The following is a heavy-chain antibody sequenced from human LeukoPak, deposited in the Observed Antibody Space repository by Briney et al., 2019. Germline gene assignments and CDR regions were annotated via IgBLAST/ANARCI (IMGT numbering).Heavy chain of an antibody. D-gene: IGHD3-22*01. CDR2: IIPIFGTA. Sequence: GASVKVSCKASGGTFSSYAISWVRQAPGQGLEWMGGIIPIFGTANYAQKFQGRVTITADESTSTAYMELSSLRSEDTAVYYCARAQRRLWDSSGAFDYWGQGTLVTVS. CDR1: GGTFSSYA. CDR3: ARAQRRLWDSSGAFDY. J-gene: IGHJ4*02. V-gene: IGHV1-69*13.